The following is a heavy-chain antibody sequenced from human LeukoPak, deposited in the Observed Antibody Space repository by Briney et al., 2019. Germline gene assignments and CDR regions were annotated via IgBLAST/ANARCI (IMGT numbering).Heavy chain of an antibody. Sequence: SVKVSCKASGGTFSSYAISWVRQAPGQGLEWMGGIIPVFGTANYAQKFQGRVTITADKSTSTAYMELSSLRSEDTAVYYCARAGGSYGYYYMDVWGKGTTVTVSS. CDR1: GGTFSSYA. CDR2: IIPVFGTA. D-gene: IGHD1-26*01. V-gene: IGHV1-69*06. CDR3: ARAGGSYGYYYMDV. J-gene: IGHJ6*03.